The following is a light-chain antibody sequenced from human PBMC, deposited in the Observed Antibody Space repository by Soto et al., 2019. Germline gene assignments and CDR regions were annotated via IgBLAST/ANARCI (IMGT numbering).Light chain of an antibody. CDR2: GAS. V-gene: IGKV3-20*01. CDR1: QSVSSSH. Sequence: EIVLTQSPGTLSSSPGERATLSCRASQSVSSSHLAWYQQKPGQAPRLLIYGASSRATGIPDRFSGSGSGTDFNLTISRLEPEDFAVYVCQQDCDSPMYTFGQGTKLEI. J-gene: IGKJ2*01. CDR3: QQDCDSPMYT.